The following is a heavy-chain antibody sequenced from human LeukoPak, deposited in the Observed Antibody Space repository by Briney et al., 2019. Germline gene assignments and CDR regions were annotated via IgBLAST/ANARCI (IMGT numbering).Heavy chain of an antibody. CDR2: INHHGST. V-gene: IGHV4-34*01. CDR1: GGSFSGYY. CDR3: ARGLKRDDYSENQKPYNWFDP. Sequence: SETLSLTCAVYGGSFSGYYWSWIRQPPGKGLEWIGEINHHGSTNHNPSLMGRVTISVDTSKNQFYLRLQSVTAADTAVYYCARGLKRDDYSENQKPYNWFDPWGQGTLVTVSS. D-gene: IGHD4-11*01. J-gene: IGHJ5*02.